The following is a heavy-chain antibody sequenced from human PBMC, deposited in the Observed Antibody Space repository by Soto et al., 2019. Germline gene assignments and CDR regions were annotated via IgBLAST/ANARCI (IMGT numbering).Heavy chain of an antibody. D-gene: IGHD2-8*01. J-gene: IGHJ4*02. Sequence: GGSLRLSCAASGFAFSDYVMHWVRQAPGKGLGWVAVILNDGSNEYYVDSVKGRFTVSRDNSKNTLYQQMNSLRAEDTAVYFFSKIFWSGYCTTSSSCSVLDNWGQGTLVTVSS. CDR1: GFAFSDYV. CDR3: SKIFWSGYCTTSSSCSVLDN. CDR2: ILNDGSNE. V-gene: IGHV3-30*18.